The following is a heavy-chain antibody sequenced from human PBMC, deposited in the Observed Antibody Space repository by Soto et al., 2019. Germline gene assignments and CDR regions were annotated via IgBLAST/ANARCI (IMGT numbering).Heavy chain of an antibody. CDR2: IYGNDDT. CDR1: GFSLSGDEVG. J-gene: IGHJ3*01. CDR3: PHTANLIDAFDW. V-gene: IGHV2-5*01. Sequence: QITLKESGPTLVKPTQTLTLTFSFSGFSLSGDEVGVGWIRQTPGKALECLGIIYGNDDTEYSTSLKGRLNITKDTAENQVVRTLTTLDPVHTATYFCPHTANLIDAFDWRGHGTMVAVSS. D-gene: IGHD3-9*01.